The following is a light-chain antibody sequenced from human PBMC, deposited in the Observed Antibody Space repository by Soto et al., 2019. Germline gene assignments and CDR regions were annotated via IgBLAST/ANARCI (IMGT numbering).Light chain of an antibody. CDR1: QSLLHSNGYNY. CDR2: LGS. J-gene: IGKJ1*01. CDR3: MQALQTPGT. V-gene: IGKV2-28*01. Sequence: DIVMTQSPLSLPVTPGEPASISCRSSQSLLHSNGYNYLDWYLQKPGQSPQLLIYLGSNRASGVPDRFSGGGSGIDFTLKISRVEAEDVGFYYCMQALQTPGTVGQGTKVEIK.